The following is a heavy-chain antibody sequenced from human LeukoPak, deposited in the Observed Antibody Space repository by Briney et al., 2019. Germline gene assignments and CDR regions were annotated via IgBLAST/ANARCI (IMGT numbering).Heavy chain of an antibody. Sequence: GGSLRLSCAASGFTVSSNYLSWVRQAPGKGLEWVSVIHSGGSTYYADSVKGRFTISRDNSKNTVYLQMDRLRVEDTAVYYGAGGIVVVRFDFWGQGTLVTVSS. CDR3: AGGIVVVRFDF. CDR2: IHSGGST. J-gene: IGHJ4*02. V-gene: IGHV3-53*01. CDR1: GFTVSSNY. D-gene: IGHD3-22*01.